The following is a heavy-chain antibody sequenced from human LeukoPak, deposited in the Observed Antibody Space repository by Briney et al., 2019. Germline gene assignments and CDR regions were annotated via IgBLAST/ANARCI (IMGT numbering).Heavy chain of an antibody. Sequence: PGGSLRLSCAASGFTLSSYAMSWVRQAPGKGLEWVSAISGSGGSTYYADSVKGRFTISRDNSKNTLYLQMNSLRAEDTAVYYCARNGNGWCNSPSDSWGQGTLVTVSS. CDR1: GFTLSSYA. J-gene: IGHJ5*02. V-gene: IGHV3-23*01. CDR2: ISGSGGST. D-gene: IGHD4/OR15-4a*01. CDR3: ARNGNGWCNSPSDS.